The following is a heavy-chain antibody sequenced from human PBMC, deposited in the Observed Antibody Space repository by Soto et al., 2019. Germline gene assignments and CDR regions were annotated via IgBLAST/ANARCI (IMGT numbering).Heavy chain of an antibody. D-gene: IGHD4-4*01. CDR1: CGSISSYY. CDR2: IYYSGST. J-gene: IGHJ6*03. Sequence: SETLSLTCTVSCGSISSYYWSWIRQPPGKGLEWIGYIYYSGSTNYNPSLKSRVTISVDTSKNQFSLKLSSVTAADTAVYYCARRVQFPQNVYDYYYYMDVWGKGTTVTVSS. V-gene: IGHV4-59*08. CDR3: ARRVQFPQNVYDYYYYMDV.